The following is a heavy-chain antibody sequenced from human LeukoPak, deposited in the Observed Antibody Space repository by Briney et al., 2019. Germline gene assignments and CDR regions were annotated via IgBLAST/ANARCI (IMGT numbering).Heavy chain of an antibody. CDR2: ILYDGSNK. V-gene: IGHV3-30*04. CDR3: ASGPYCRGGTCYLPFDY. J-gene: IGHJ4*02. D-gene: IGHD2-15*01. Sequence: GGSLRLSFAASGFTFSTYAMHWVRQAPGKGLEWVAVILYDGSNKYYADSVKGRFTISRDNSKNTLYLQMNSLRAEDTAVYYCASGPYCRGGTCYLPFDYWGQGTLVTVSS. CDR1: GFTFSTYA.